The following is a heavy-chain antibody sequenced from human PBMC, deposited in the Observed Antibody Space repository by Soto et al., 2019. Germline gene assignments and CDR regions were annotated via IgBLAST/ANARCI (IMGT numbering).Heavy chain of an antibody. CDR1: GFTFSSYA. Sequence: LRLSCAASGFTFSSYAMHWVRQAPGKGLEWVAVISYDGSNKYYADSVKGRFTISRDNSKNTLYLQMNSLRAEDTAVYYCARDLLPYSSGLGSGFDPWGQGTLVTVSS. CDR2: ISYDGSNK. CDR3: ARDLLPYSSGLGSGFDP. V-gene: IGHV3-30-3*01. D-gene: IGHD6-19*01. J-gene: IGHJ5*02.